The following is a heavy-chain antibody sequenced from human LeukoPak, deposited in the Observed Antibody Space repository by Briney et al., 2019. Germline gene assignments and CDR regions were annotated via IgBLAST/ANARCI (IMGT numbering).Heavy chain of an antibody. CDR2: IYYSGST. J-gene: IGHJ3*02. D-gene: IGHD3-3*01. CDR3: ARSDYDFWSGLPLDAFDI. V-gene: IGHV4-39*07. CDR1: GGSISRSSYY. Sequence: PSETLSLTCTVSGGSISRSSYYWGWIRQPPGKGLEWIGSIYYSGSTYYNPSLKSRVTISVDTSKNQFSLKLSSVTAADTAVYYCARSDYDFWSGLPLDAFDIWGQGTMVTVSS.